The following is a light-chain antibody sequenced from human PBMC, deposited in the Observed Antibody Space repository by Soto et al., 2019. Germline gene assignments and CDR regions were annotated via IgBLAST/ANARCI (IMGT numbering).Light chain of an antibody. Sequence: EIVLTQSPATLSLSPWERATLSCRASQSVSSYLAWYQQKPGQAPRLLIYDASNRATGIPARFSGSGSGTDFTLIISSLEPEDFAVYYCQQRSNWPPWTFGQGTKVEIK. CDR3: QQRSNWPPWT. CDR2: DAS. J-gene: IGKJ1*01. V-gene: IGKV3-11*01. CDR1: QSVSSY.